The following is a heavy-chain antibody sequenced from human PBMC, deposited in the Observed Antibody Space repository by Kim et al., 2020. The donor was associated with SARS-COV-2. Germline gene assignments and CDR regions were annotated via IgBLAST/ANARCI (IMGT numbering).Heavy chain of an antibody. D-gene: IGHD1-26*01. V-gene: IGHV3-15*01. J-gene: IGHJ4*02. CDR2: IKSESEGGTR. CDR1: GFTFSNAW. Sequence: GGSLRLSCAASGFTFSNAWMSWVRQAPGKGLEWVARIKSESEGGTRDYAAPVKGRFTISRDDSKTTLFLQMSSLKTEDTAVYYCTIDRYSGTHGGQFDFWGQGTLVAVSS. CDR3: TIDRYSGTHGGQFDF.